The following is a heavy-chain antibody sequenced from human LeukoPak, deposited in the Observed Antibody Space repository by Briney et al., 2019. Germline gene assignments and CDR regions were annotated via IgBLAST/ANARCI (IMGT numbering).Heavy chain of an antibody. V-gene: IGHV4-39*01. CDR2: VSSTGDT. Sequence: KPSETLSLTCAVSGFSISTITYYWGWIRQPPGKGLEGIGTVSSTGDTYYNPSLKSRVTVSIATSSNQFSLRLTSMTAADTAVYYCARLTWLGAGSWFDPWGQGALVTVSS. CDR1: GFSISTITYY. CDR3: ARLTWLGAGSWFDP. D-gene: IGHD6-19*01. J-gene: IGHJ5*02.